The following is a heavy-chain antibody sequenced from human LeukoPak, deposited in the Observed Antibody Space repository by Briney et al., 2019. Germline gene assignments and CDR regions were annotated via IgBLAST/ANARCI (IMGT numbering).Heavy chain of an antibody. J-gene: IGHJ3*02. D-gene: IGHD3-10*01. V-gene: IGHV3-23*01. CDR2: ISGSGGST. CDR1: GFTFSSYG. Sequence: GGTLRLSCAASGFTFSSYGMSWVRQAPGKGLEWVSAISGSGGSTYYADSVKGRFTISRDNSKNTLYLQMNSLRAEDTAVYYCAKDRTSLWFGPNAFDIWGQGTMVTVSS. CDR3: AKDRTSLWFGPNAFDI.